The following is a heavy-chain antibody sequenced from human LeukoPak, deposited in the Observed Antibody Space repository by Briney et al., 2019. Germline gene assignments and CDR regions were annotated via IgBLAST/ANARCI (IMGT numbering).Heavy chain of an antibody. CDR3: ASPGLFDWLFSRVF. V-gene: IGHV3-23*01. CDR1: GFTFSSYA. CDR2: ISGSGGST. D-gene: IGHD3-9*01. J-gene: IGHJ4*02. Sequence: GGSLRLSCAASGFTFSSYAMSWVRQAPGKGLEWVSAISGSGGSTYYADSVKGRFTISRDNSKNTLYLQLNTLRAEDTAVYFCASPGLFDWLFSRVFWGQETLVTVSS.